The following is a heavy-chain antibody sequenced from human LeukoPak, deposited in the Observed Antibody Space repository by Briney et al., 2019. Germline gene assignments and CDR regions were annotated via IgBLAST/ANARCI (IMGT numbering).Heavy chain of an antibody. D-gene: IGHD1-26*01. CDR3: ARESPRTGGATE. V-gene: IGHV1-46*01. Sequence: ASVKVSCKASGYNFTSYYMHWVRQAPGQGLEWMGIINPSGGTTSYAQKFQGRVTMTRDTSISTAYMELSRLRSDDTAVYYCARESPRTGGATEWGQGTLVTVSS. CDR1: GYNFTSYY. J-gene: IGHJ4*02. CDR2: INPSGGTT.